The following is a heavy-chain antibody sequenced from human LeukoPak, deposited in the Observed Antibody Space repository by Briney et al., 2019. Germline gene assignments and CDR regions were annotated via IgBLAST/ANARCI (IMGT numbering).Heavy chain of an antibody. CDR1: GYTFTGYY. V-gene: IGHV1-2*02. CDR2: INPNSGGT. D-gene: IGHD3-10*01. CDR3: ASAPNMVRGVPPGY. J-gene: IGHJ4*02. Sequence: ASVKVSCKASGYTFTGYYMHWLRQAPGQPLEWMGWINPNSGGTNYAQKFQGRVTMTRDTSISTAYMELSRLRSDDTAVYYCASAPNMVRGVPPGYWGEGTLVTVSS.